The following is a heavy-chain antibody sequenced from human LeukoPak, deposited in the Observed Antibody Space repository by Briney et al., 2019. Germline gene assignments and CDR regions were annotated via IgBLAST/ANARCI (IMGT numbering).Heavy chain of an antibody. V-gene: IGHV4-31*03. CDR2: IYYSGST. CDR3: ARDMGVGATRYFDY. J-gene: IGHJ4*02. D-gene: IGHD1-26*01. Sequence: SETLSLTCTVSGGSISSGGYYWSWIRQHPGKGLEWIGYIYYSGSTYYNPSLKSRVTISVDTSKNQFSLKLSSVTAADTAVYYCARDMGVGATRYFDYWGRETWSPSPQ. CDR1: GGSISSGGYY.